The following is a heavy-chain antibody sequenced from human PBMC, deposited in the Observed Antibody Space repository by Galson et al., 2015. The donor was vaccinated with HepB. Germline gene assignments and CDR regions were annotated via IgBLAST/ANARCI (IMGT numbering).Heavy chain of an antibody. CDR3: ARLGAGHTVITCPYYYYGMDV. CDR1: GYTHTSYW. V-gene: IGHV5-51*01. D-gene: IGHD1-26*01. CDR2: IYPGDSDP. J-gene: IGHJ6*02. Sequence: SGAEVKKPGESLKISCKASGYTHTSYWIGWVRQMSGNGVEWMGIIYPGDSDPKYSPSFHGQVTIPADKSISTAYLQWNSLKPSDTAIYYCARLGAGHTVITCPYYYYGMDVWGQGTTVTVS.